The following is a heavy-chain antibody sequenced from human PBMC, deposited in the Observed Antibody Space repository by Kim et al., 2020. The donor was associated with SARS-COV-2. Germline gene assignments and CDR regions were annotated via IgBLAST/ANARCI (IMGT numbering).Heavy chain of an antibody. Sequence: SSSSSYIYYADSVKGRFTISRDNANNSLYLQMNSLRAEDTAVYYCARAVGWGQGTLVTVSS. CDR3: ARAVG. V-gene: IGHV3-21*01. CDR2: SSSSSYI. J-gene: IGHJ4*02. D-gene: IGHD1-26*01.